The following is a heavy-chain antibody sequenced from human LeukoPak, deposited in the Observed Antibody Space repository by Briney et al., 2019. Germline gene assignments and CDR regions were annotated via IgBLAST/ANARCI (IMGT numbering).Heavy chain of an antibody. D-gene: IGHD3-16*01. J-gene: IGHJ6*02. Sequence: GGSLRLSCAASGFTFSTYSMNWVRQAPGKGLEWVSVIYSGGSTYYADSVKGRFTISRDNSKNTLYLQMNSLRAEDTAVYYCARESPPLRWNYYYGMDVWGQGTTVTVSS. CDR1: GFTFSTYS. V-gene: IGHV3-53*01. CDR2: IYSGGST. CDR3: ARESPPLRWNYYYGMDV.